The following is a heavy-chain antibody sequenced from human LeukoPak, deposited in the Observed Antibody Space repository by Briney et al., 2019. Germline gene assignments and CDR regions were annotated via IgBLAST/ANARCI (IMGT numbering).Heavy chain of an antibody. CDR1: GGSISSYY. CDR2: IYTSGST. D-gene: IGHD2-2*01. CDR3: ARDLRLGYCSSTSCYGAFDH. J-gene: IGHJ5*02. Sequence: SETLSLTCTVSGGSISSYYWSWIRQPAGEGLEWIGRIYTSGSTNYNPSLKSRVTISVDKSKNQFSLKLSSVTAADTAVYYCARDLRLGYCSSTSCYGAFDHWGQGTLVTVSS. V-gene: IGHV4-4*07.